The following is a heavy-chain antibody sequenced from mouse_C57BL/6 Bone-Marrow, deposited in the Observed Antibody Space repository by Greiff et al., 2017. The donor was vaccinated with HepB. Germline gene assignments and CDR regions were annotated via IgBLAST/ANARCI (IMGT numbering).Heavy chain of an antibody. CDR1: GYTFTSYW. CDR2: IDPSDSYT. D-gene: IGHD1-1*01. Sequence: VKLQQPGAELVKPGASVKLSCKASGYTFTSYWMQWVKQRPGQGLEWIGEIDPSDSYTNYNQKFKGKATLTVDTSSSTAYMQLSSLTSEDSAVYYCAREGYDGRSLFDVWGTGTTVTVSS. V-gene: IGHV1-50*01. CDR3: AREGYDGRSLFDV. J-gene: IGHJ1*03.